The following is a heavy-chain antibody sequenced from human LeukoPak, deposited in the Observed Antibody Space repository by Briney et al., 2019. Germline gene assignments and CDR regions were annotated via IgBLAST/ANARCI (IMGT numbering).Heavy chain of an antibody. J-gene: IGHJ6*03. CDR1: GFTFSSYN. CDR2: ITSSSSYI. V-gene: IGHV3-21*06. D-gene: IGHD1-26*01. Sequence: GGSLRLSCAASGFTFSSYNMNWVHQAPGKGPEWVSSITSSSSYIYYADSVKGRFTISRDNAKNSLYLQMDSLRVEDTAVYYCARDPYSGSYGPYYYYYMDVWGKGTTVTISS. CDR3: ARDPYSGSYGPYYYYYMDV.